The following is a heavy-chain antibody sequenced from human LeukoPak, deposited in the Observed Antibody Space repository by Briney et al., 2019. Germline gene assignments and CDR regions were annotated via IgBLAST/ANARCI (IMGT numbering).Heavy chain of an antibody. CDR3: ARRSVVVVAATRKAFDI. CDR1: GGSFRGYY. CDR2: INHSGST. Sequence: SETLSLTCAVYGGSFRGYYWSWIRQPPGKGLEWIGEINHSGSTNYNPSLKSRVTISVDTSKNQFSLKLSSVTAAVTAVYYCARRSVVVVAATRKAFDIWGQGTMVTVSS. V-gene: IGHV4-34*01. J-gene: IGHJ3*02. D-gene: IGHD2-15*01.